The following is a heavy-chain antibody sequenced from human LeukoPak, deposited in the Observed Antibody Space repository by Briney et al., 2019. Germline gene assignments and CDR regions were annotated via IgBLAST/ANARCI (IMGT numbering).Heavy chain of an antibody. J-gene: IGHJ4*02. D-gene: IGHD3-3*01. Sequence: PSETLSLTCAVYGGSFSGYYWSWIRQPPGKGLEWIGEINHSGSTNYNPSLKSRVTVSLDTSKNQFSLNVISVVAADTAVYYCAREGYYDFWSGYLDWGQGTLVTVSS. V-gene: IGHV4-34*01. CDR2: INHSGST. CDR3: AREGYYDFWSGYLD. CDR1: GGSFSGYY.